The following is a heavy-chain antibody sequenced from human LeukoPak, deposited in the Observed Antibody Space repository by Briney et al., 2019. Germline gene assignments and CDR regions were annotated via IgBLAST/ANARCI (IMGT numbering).Heavy chain of an antibody. Sequence: WASVKVSCKASGYTFTSYAMNWVRQAPGQGLEWMGWINTNTGNPTYAQGFTGRFVFSLDTSVSTAYLQISSLKAEDTAVYYCARGFRVTPEINLLPFDYWGQGTLVTASS. J-gene: IGHJ4*02. CDR1: GYTFTSYA. CDR2: INTNTGNP. CDR3: ARGFRVTPEINLLPFDY. D-gene: IGHD5-18*01. V-gene: IGHV7-4-1*02.